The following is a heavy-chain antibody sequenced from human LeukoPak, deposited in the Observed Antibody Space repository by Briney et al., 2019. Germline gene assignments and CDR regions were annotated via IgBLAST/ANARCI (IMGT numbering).Heavy chain of an antibody. D-gene: IGHD2/OR15-2a*01. V-gene: IGHV3-15*01. CDR3: TTGYSTAWHDHC. CDR2: IKNDGRTT. CDR1: GFTFKSAW. J-gene: IGHJ4*02. Sequence: GGSLRLSCAAPGFTFKSAWMNWVRQAPGKGLEWVGLIKNDGRTTDHAAPVKGRFTISRDDSKNTLFLQMNSLKTEDTAVYYCTTGYSTAWHDHCWGQGTLVTVSS.